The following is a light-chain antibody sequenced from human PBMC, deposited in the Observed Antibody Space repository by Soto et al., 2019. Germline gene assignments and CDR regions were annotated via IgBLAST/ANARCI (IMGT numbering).Light chain of an antibody. CDR3: QQYNNWPRT. Sequence: EIVLTQSPGTLSLSPGEGATLSCRASQTVSNTYLAWYQHKPGQAPRLLIYGASTRATGIPERFSGSGSGTEFTLTISSLQSEDFAVYYCQQYNNWPRTFGQGTKVDIK. CDR1: QTVSNT. J-gene: IGKJ1*01. CDR2: GAS. V-gene: IGKV3D-15*01.